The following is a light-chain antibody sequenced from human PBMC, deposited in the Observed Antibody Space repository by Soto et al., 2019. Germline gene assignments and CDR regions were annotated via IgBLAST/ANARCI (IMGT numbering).Light chain of an antibody. CDR1: NTDLSNYDS. Sequence: QSVLTQPASVSGFLGQSITISCTGANTDLSNYDSVSWYQQRPGNAPKLILFEVTKRPSGISSRFSGSKSGTAASLTISHLQADGESFYHCASYSGTNSWLFGGGTKVTVL. CDR2: EVT. CDR3: ASYSGTNSWL. V-gene: IGLV2-14*01. J-gene: IGLJ2*01.